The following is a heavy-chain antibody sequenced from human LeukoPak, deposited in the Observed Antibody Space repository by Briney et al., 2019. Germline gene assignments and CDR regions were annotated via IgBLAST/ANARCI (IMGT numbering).Heavy chain of an antibody. Sequence: SETLSLTCAVYGGSFSGYYWSWIRQPPGKGLEWIGEINHSGSTNYNPSLKSRVTISVDTSKNQFSLKLSSVTAADTAVYYCARGRIAAAFHDYWGQGTLVTVSS. D-gene: IGHD6-13*01. CDR1: GGSFSGYY. J-gene: IGHJ4*02. CDR3: ARGRIAAAFHDY. V-gene: IGHV4-34*01. CDR2: INHSGST.